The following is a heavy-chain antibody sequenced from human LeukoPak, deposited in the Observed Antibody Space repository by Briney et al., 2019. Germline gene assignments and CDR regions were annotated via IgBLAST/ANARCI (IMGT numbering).Heavy chain of an antibody. CDR3: ASWYRALDY. Sequence: SQTLSLTCTVSGGSISSGAHYWSWIRQYPGKGLEWIGYIYYSGNTYYNPSLKSRVTISVDTSKNQFSLKLNSMTAADTAVYYCASWYRALDYWGQGTLVTVSS. V-gene: IGHV4-31*03. CDR1: GGSISSGAHY. CDR2: IYYSGNT. D-gene: IGHD1-14*01. J-gene: IGHJ4*02.